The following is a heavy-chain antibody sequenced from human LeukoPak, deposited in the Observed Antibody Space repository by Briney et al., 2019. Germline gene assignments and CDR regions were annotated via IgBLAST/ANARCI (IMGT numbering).Heavy chain of an antibody. CDR1: GFTFSDYY. Sequence: GSLRLSCAASGFTFSDYYMSWLRQAPGKGLEWIGEINHSGSTNYNPSLKSRVTISVDTSKNQFSLKLSSVTAADTAVYYCAGVGTMIVVGLVDYWGQGTLVTVSS. J-gene: IGHJ4*02. CDR2: INHSGST. V-gene: IGHV4-34*01. CDR3: AGVGTMIVVGLVDY. D-gene: IGHD3-22*01.